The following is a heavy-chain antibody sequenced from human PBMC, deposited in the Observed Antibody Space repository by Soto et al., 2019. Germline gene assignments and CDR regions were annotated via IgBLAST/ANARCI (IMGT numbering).Heavy chain of an antibody. J-gene: IGHJ3*02. Sequence: PETLSLTCAVSGGSISSSNWWSWVRQPPGKGLEWIGEIYHSGSTNYNPSLKSRVTISVDKSKDQFSLKLSSVTAADTAVYYCARGSGLFKAFDIWGQGTMVTVSS. CDR3: ARGSGLFKAFDI. CDR2: IYHSGST. D-gene: IGHD6-19*01. V-gene: IGHV4-4*03. CDR1: GGSISSSNW.